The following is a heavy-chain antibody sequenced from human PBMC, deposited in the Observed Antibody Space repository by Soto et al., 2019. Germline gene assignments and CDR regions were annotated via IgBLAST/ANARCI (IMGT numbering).Heavy chain of an antibody. CDR3: ARVPFRITIFGVVIIRPNWFDP. J-gene: IGHJ5*02. V-gene: IGHV4-30-4*01. CDR1: GGSISSGDYY. CDR2: TYYSGST. D-gene: IGHD3-3*01. Sequence: SETLSLTCTVSGGSISSGDYYWSWIRQPPGKGLEWIGYTYYSGSTYYNPSLKSRVTISVDTSKNQFSLKLSSVTAADTAVYYCARVPFRITIFGVVIIRPNWFDPWGQGTLVTVSS.